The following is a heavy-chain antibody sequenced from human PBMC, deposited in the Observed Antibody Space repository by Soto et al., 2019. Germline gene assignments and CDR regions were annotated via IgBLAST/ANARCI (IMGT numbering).Heavy chain of an antibody. CDR3: ARDLSGVRLFPTINDAFDI. J-gene: IGHJ3*02. D-gene: IGHD2-8*02. CDR2: ISAYNGNT. V-gene: IGHV1-18*01. CDR1: GYTFTEYG. Sequence: QVQLVRSGAEVKKPGASVKVSCKASGYTFTEYGISWVRQAPGQGLEWMGWISAYNGNTNYAQKLQGRVTMTTDTSTSTAYMELRSLRSDDTAVYYCARDLSGVRLFPTINDAFDIWGQGTMVTVSS.